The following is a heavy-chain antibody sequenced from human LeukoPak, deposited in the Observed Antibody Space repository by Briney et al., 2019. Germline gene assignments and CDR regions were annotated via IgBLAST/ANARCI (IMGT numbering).Heavy chain of an antibody. D-gene: IGHD5-12*01. V-gene: IGHV1-18*01. CDR1: GYTFTSYG. J-gene: IGHJ4*02. Sequence: ASVKVSCKASGYTFTSYGISWVRQAPGQGLEWMGWISAYNGNTNYAQKLQGRVTMTTDTSTSTAYMELRSLRSDDTAVYYCARDRERDGYNYRDFDYWGQGTLVTVSS. CDR2: ISAYNGNT. CDR3: ARDRERDGYNYRDFDY.